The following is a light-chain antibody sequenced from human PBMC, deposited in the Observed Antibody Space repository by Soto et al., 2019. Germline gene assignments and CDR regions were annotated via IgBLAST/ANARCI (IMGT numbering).Light chain of an antibody. CDR3: QQYNSYSWT. J-gene: IGKJ1*01. CDR2: DAS. Sequence: IQMSKSPLALSPSPGDRLTITGRASQSISSTLAWYQQKPGKAPKLLIYDASSLESGVPSRFSGSGSGTEFTLTISSLQPDDFATYYCQQYNSYSWTFGQGTKVDIK. CDR1: QSISST. V-gene: IGKV1-5*01.